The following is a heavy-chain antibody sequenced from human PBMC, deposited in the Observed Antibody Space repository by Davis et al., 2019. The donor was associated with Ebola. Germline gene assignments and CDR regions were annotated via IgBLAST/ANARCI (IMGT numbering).Heavy chain of an antibody. CDR3: ARDYAALLDY. Sequence: GGSLRLSCAASGFTFSIYGMHWVRQAPGKGLEWVAVISYDGGNKYYADSVKGRFTISRDNSKNTLYLQMNSLRAEDTAVYYCARDYAALLDYWGQGTLVTVSS. CDR1: GFTFSIYG. CDR2: ISYDGGNK. D-gene: IGHD2-2*01. J-gene: IGHJ4*02. V-gene: IGHV3-30*03.